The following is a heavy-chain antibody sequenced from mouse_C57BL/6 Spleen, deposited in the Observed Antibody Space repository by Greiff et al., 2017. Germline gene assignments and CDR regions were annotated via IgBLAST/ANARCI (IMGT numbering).Heavy chain of an antibody. CDR3: ARAEYYYGSSPYYFDY. J-gene: IGHJ2*01. CDR1: GYTFTSYG. D-gene: IGHD1-1*01. V-gene: IGHV1-81*01. Sequence: VQLQESGAELARPGASVKLSCKASGYTFTSYGIRWVKQRTGQGLEWIGEIYPRSGNTYYNEKFKGQAPLTADKSSSTAYMELRSLTSADSAVYICARAEYYYGSSPYYFDYGGQGTPLTGSS. CDR2: IYPRSGNT.